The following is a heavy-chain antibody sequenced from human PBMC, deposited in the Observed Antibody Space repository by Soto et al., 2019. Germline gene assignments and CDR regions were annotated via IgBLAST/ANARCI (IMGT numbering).Heavy chain of an antibody. J-gene: IGHJ4*02. V-gene: IGHV1-69*06. CDR3: ARDRGTGTFDY. D-gene: IGHD1-7*01. CDR1: GGTFSSYA. CDR2: IIPIFGTA. Sequence: EASVKVSCKASGGTFSSYAISWVRQAPGQGLEWMGGIIPIFGTANYAQKFQGRVTITADKSTSTAYMELSSLRSEDTAVYYCARDRGTGTFDYWGQGTLVTVSS.